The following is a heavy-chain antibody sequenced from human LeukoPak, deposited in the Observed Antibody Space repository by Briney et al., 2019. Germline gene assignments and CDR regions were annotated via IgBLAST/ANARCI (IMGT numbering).Heavy chain of an antibody. J-gene: IGHJ4*02. CDR1: GGSISSYY. Sequence: PSQTLSLTCTVSGGSISSYYWSWIRQPPGKRLEWIGYVFSSGSTTYNPSLKSRVTISVDTSKSQFSLKLSSVTAAETAVYYCARLGAYGDYRAAPFDYWGQGTLVTVSS. V-gene: IGHV4-4*08. CDR3: ARLGAYGDYRAAPFDY. CDR2: VFSSGST. D-gene: IGHD4-17*01.